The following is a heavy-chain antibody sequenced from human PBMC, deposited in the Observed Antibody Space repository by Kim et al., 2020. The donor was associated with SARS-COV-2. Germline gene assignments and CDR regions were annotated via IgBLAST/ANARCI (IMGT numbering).Heavy chain of an antibody. CDR3: AKGSGSHPKTPFDY. J-gene: IGHJ4*02. V-gene: IGHV3-23*01. D-gene: IGHD3-10*01. CDR2: ISNSGDST. CDR1: GFTFNTYA. Sequence: GGSLRLSCEASGFTFNTYAMSWVRQAPGKGLDWVSGISNSGDSTYYADSVKGRFTISRDRSKNTLSLQLNSLRAEDTALYYCAKGSGSHPKTPFDYWGQGTLVIVSS.